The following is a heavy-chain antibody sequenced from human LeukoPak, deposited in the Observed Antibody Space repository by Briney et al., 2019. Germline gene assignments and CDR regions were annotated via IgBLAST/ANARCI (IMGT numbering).Heavy chain of an antibody. CDR2: VKEDGSEK. D-gene: IGHD6-13*01. Sequence: GGSLRLSCAASGLNFSSRWMNWVRQAPGQGLEWVASVKEDGSEKHYVDSVKGRFTISRDNGKNSLYLQMNSLRAEDTAVYYCARDSGWWRFDFWGQGTLVTVSS. CDR1: GLNFSSRW. V-gene: IGHV3-7*03. J-gene: IGHJ4*02. CDR3: ARDSGWWRFDF.